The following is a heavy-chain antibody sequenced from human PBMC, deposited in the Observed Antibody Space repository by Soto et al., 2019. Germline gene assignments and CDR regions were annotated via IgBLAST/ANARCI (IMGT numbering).Heavy chain of an antibody. CDR2: IYYSGST. CDR3: ARDSRHSRWYGMDV. J-gene: IGHJ6*02. V-gene: IGHV4-31*03. CDR1: GGSISSGGYY. Sequence: SETLSLTCTVSGGSISSGGYYWSWIRQHPGKGLEWIGYIYYSGSTYYNPSLKSRVTISIDTSKNQFSLKLSSVTAADTAVYYCARDSRHSRWYGMDVWGQEPSITVSS. D-gene: IGHD6-13*01.